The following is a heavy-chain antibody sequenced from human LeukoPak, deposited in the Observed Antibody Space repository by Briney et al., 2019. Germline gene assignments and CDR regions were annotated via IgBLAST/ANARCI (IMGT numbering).Heavy chain of an antibody. V-gene: IGHV3-30*02. Sequence: GGSLRLSCAASGFTLSSYGMHWVRQAPGKGLEWVAFIRYDGSNKYYADSVKGRFTISRDNSKNTLYLQMNSLRAEDTAVYYCAQGRPGYDFGFDYWGQGTLVTVSS. J-gene: IGHJ4*02. CDR1: GFTLSSYG. D-gene: IGHD3-3*01. CDR2: IRYDGSNK. CDR3: AQGRPGYDFGFDY.